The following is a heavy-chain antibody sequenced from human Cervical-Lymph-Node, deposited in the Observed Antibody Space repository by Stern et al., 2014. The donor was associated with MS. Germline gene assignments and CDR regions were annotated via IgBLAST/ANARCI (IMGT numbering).Heavy chain of an antibody. CDR2: IGPPFGKP. CDR1: GGTFSNYA. CDR3: ASPLTATSVPFGYYGMDV. D-gene: IGHD4-17*01. Sequence: VQLEESGAEVKKPGSSVKVSCKASGGTFSNYATSWVRQAPGQGLERMGGIGPPFGKPNYAQKFQGRVTITADESTSTAYMDLSSLRSEDTAVYYCASPLTATSVPFGYYGMDVWGQGTTVTVS. V-gene: IGHV1-69*01. J-gene: IGHJ6*02.